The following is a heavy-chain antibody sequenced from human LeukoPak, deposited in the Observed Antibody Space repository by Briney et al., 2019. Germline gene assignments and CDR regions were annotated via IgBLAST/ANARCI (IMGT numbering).Heavy chain of an antibody. D-gene: IGHD3-22*01. J-gene: IGHJ4*02. CDR1: GSTFSSYD. V-gene: IGHV3-13*01. CDR3: ARDYYDSSGYLHLDY. CDR2: IGTAGDT. Sequence: GGSLRLSCAASGSTFSSYDMHWVRQATGKGLEWVSAIGTAGDTYYPGSVKGRFTISRENAKNSLYLQMNSLRAEDTAVYYCARDYYDSSGYLHLDYWGQGTLVTVSS.